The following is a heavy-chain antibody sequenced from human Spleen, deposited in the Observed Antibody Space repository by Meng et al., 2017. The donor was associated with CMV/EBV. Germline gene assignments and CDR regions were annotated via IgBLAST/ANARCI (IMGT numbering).Heavy chain of an antibody. CDR1: GFTFSSYP. D-gene: IGHD2/OR15-2a*01. CDR2: ISSSGNTI. CDR3: ARDFPYETLISAGSYAMDV. V-gene: IGHV3-48*03. J-gene: IGHJ6*02. Sequence: LSLTCAASGFTFSSYPMNWVRQAPGKGLEWVSYISSSGNTIFYADSVRGRFTISRDNAKNSLYLQMNSLRVEDTAVYYCARDFPYETLISAGSYAMDVWGQGTTVTVSS.